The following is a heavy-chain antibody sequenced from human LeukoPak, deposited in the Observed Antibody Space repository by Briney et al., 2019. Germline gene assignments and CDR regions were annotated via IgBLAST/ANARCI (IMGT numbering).Heavy chain of an antibody. J-gene: IGHJ4*02. Sequence: GESLKISCKGSGYSFTSYWIGWVRQMPGKGLEWMGRIDPSDSYTNYSPSFQGHVTISADKSISTAYLQWSSLKASDTAMYCCARLADGNLDYWGQGTLVTVSS. D-gene: IGHD1-1*01. CDR1: GYSFTSYW. CDR3: ARLADGNLDY. V-gene: IGHV5-10-1*01. CDR2: IDPSDSYT.